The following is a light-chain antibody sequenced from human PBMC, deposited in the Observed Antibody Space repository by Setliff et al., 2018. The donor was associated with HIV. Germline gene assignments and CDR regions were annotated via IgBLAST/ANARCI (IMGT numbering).Light chain of an antibody. Sequence: QSALTQPASVSGSPGQSITISCTGTSSDVGGYNYVSWYQQHPGKAPKLMIYEVSDRPSGVSNRFSGSKSGNTASLTISGLQAEDEADYYCSSYVGSNTLVFGGGTKVTVL. CDR2: EVS. V-gene: IGLV2-14*01. CDR1: SSDVGGYNY. CDR3: SSYVGSNTLV. J-gene: IGLJ2*01.